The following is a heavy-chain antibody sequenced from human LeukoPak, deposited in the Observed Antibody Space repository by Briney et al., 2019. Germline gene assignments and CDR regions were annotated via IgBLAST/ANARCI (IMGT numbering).Heavy chain of an antibody. CDR1: GFTLSNYA. CDR2: LGTAGDT. Sequence: GGSLRLSCAASGFTLSNYAMHWVRQPAGEGLEWVSALGTAGDTFYPGSVKGRFTISRDNSKNTLYLQMNSLRAEDTAVYYCARGRLLFDYYGMDVWGQGTTVTVSS. J-gene: IGHJ6*02. D-gene: IGHD4-17*01. V-gene: IGHV3-13*01. CDR3: ARGRLLFDYYGMDV.